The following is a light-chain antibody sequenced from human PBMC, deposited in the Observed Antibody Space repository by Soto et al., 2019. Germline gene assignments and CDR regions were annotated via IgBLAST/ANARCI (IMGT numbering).Light chain of an antibody. J-gene: IGKJ5*01. V-gene: IGKV3-11*01. CDR3: QQRSSWPIT. CDR1: QSVSIY. Sequence: EIVLTQSPATLSLSPGERVTLSCRASQSVSIYLAWYQQKPGQAPRLLIYDAFNRATGIPARFSGSGSGTDFTLTISSLEPEDFAVYYCQQRSSWPITFGPGTRLEIK. CDR2: DAF.